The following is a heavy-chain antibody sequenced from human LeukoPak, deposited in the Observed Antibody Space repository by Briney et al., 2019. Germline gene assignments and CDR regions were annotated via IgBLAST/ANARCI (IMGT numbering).Heavy chain of an antibody. V-gene: IGHV6-1*01. CDR2: TYYRSKWYN. J-gene: IGHJ3*02. Sequence: SQTLSLTCAISGDSVSSNSAAWNWIRQSPSRGLEWLGRTYYRSKWYNDYAVSVKSRITINPDTSKNQFSLQLNSVTPEDTAVYYCARDLLTYYYDSSGYRGDFDALDIWGQGTMVTVSS. CDR1: GDSVSSNSAA. CDR3: ARDLLTYYYDSSGYRGDFDALDI. D-gene: IGHD3-22*01.